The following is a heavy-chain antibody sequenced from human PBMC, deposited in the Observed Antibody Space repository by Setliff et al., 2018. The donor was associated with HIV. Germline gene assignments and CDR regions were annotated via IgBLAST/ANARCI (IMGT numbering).Heavy chain of an antibody. D-gene: IGHD3-10*01. CDR3: ARVITMVWTTFDP. J-gene: IGHJ5*02. CDR1: GVSTISSSSSYY. CDR2: ISHSGIT. V-gene: IGHV4-39*02. Sequence: SETLSLTCIVSGVSTISSSSSYYWGWIRQPPGKGLEWIGYISHSGITYYNPSLKSRVTISVDTSKNHFSLRLSSVTAADTAVYYCARVITMVWTTFDPWGQGTLVTVSS.